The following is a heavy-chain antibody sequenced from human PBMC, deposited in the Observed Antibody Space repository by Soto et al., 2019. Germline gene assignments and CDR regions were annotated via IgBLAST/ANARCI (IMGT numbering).Heavy chain of an antibody. D-gene: IGHD2-21*02. CDR1: GFSLSTSGVG. CDR3: AHRQTYCGGDCSSGFDY. CDR2: IYWDDDK. Sequence: QITLKESGPTLVKPTQTLTLTCTFSGFSLSTSGVGVGWIRQPPGKALEWLALIYWDDDKRYSPSLKSRLTITQDTSNNQVVLTMTNMDPVDTATYYCAHRQTYCGGDCSSGFDYWGQGTLVTVSS. V-gene: IGHV2-5*02. J-gene: IGHJ4*02.